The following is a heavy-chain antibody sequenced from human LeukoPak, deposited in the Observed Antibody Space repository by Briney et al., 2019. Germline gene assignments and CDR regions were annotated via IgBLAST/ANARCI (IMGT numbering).Heavy chain of an antibody. CDR2: INHSGST. Sequence: SETLSLTCAVYGGPYSGYYWSWIRQPPGKGLEWIGEINHSGSTNYNPSLKSRVTISVDTSKNQFSLKLSSVTAADTAVYYCARGKRGYSSSWYDYWGQGTLVTVSS. V-gene: IGHV4-34*01. D-gene: IGHD6-13*01. CDR1: GGPYSGYY. J-gene: IGHJ4*02. CDR3: ARGKRGYSSSWYDY.